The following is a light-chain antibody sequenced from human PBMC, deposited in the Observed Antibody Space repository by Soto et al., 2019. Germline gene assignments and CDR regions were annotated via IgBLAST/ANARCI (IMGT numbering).Light chain of an antibody. CDR2: WAS. Sequence: EIVLTQCPATLSVSPGERATLSCRASQSVSSNLAWYQQKPGQAPRILRDWASTRATGSPARFSGSGAGTEFTLTISSLQSEDFAVYYCQQYNNWPWTFGQGTKVDIK. CDR3: QQYNNWPWT. V-gene: IGKV3-15*01. J-gene: IGKJ1*01. CDR1: QSVSSN.